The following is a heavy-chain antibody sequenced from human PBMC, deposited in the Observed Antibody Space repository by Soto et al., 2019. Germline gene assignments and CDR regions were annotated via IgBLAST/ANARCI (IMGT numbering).Heavy chain of an antibody. CDR2: ISYDGSNK. D-gene: IGHD5-12*01. CDR1: GLTFSSYG. J-gene: IGHJ4*02. Sequence: GGSLRLSCAACGLTFSSYGMHWVRQAPGKGLEWVAVISYDGSNKYYADSVKGRFTISRDNSKNTLYLQMNSLRAEDTAVYYCANRGDGYNEIDYWGQGTLVTVSS. CDR3: ANRGDGYNEIDY. V-gene: IGHV3-30*18.